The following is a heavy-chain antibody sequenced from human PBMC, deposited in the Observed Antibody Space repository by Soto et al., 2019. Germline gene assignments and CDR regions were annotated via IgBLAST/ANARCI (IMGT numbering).Heavy chain of an antibody. D-gene: IGHD5-18*01. Sequence: PSETLSLTCAVSGGSISSGGYSWSWIRQPPGKGLEWIGYIYHSGSTYYNPSLKSRVTISVDRSKNQFSLKLSSATAADTAVYYCARGGYRYGYVSYYYGMDVWGQGTTVTVSS. V-gene: IGHV4-30-2*01. CDR3: ARGGYRYGYVSYYYGMDV. J-gene: IGHJ6*02. CDR1: GGSISSGGYS. CDR2: IYHSGST.